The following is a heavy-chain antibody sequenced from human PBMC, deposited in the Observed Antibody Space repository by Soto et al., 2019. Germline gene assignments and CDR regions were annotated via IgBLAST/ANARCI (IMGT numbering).Heavy chain of an antibody. J-gene: IGHJ6*02. V-gene: IGHV4-34*01. D-gene: IGHD6-19*01. CDR2: INHSGST. Sequence: SETLSLTCAVYGGSFSGYYWSWIRQPPGKGLEWIGEINHSGSTNYNPSLKSRVTISVDTSKNQFSLKLSSVTAADTAVYYCARGSGSSGWYYYYGMDVWGQGTTVTVS. CDR3: ARGSGSSGWYYYYGMDV. CDR1: GGSFSGYY.